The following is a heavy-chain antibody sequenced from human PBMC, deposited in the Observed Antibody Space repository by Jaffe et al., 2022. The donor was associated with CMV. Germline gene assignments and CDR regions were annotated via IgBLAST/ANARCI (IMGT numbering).Heavy chain of an antibody. J-gene: IGHJ5*02. V-gene: IGHV1-2*04. CDR2: INPNSGGT. CDR1: GYTFTGYY. Sequence: QVQLVQSGAEVKKPGASVKVSCKASGYTFTGYYMHWVRQAPGQGLEWMGWINPNSGGTNYAQKFQGWVTMTRDTSISTAYMELSRLRSDDTAVYYCAREYPRGSGRAREVGWFDPWGQGTLVTVSS. CDR3: AREYPRGSGRAREVGWFDP. D-gene: IGHD3-10*01.